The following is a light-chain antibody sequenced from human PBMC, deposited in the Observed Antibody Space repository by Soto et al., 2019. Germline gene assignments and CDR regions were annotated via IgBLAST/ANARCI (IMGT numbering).Light chain of an antibody. Sequence: DIQMTQSPSSLSASVGDRFTITCRASQSISSHLNWYQQKPGKAPKLLIYAASSLQSGVPSRFSGSGSGTDFTLTISSLQPEDFATYYCQQSYSNQLTFGGGTKVDIK. CDR2: AAS. V-gene: IGKV1-39*01. CDR3: QQSYSNQLT. CDR1: QSISSH. J-gene: IGKJ4*01.